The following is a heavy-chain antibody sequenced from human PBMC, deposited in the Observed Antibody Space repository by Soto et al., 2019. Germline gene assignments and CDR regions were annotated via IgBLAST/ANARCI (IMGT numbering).Heavy chain of an antibody. D-gene: IGHD3-22*01. CDR3: ARVRSYYDSSGFCLDYCYGMDV. J-gene: IGHJ6*02. CDR1: GGTFTSFA. Sequence: ASVKVSCKASGGTFTSFAISWVRQAPGQGLEWMGWISAYNGNTNYAQKLQGRVTMTTDTSTSTAYMELRSLRSDDTAVYYCARVRSYYDSSGFCLDYCYGMDVWGQGTTVTVSS. CDR2: ISAYNGNT. V-gene: IGHV1-18*04.